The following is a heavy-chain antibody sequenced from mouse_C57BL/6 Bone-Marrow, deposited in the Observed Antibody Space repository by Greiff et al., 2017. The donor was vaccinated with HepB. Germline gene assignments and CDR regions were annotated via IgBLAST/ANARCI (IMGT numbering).Heavy chain of an antibody. CDR1: GYTFTSYW. V-gene: IGHV1-74*01. CDR2: IHPSDSDT. D-gene: IGHD1-1*01. CDR3: AISYGSSLDY. Sequence: QVQLQQPGAELVKPGASVKVSCKASGYTFTSYWMHWVKQRPGHGLEWIGRIHPSDSDTTYNQTFKGKATLTGDTSSSTAYMQLSRLTSEESAVYYCAISYGSSLDYWGQGTTLTVSS. J-gene: IGHJ2*01.